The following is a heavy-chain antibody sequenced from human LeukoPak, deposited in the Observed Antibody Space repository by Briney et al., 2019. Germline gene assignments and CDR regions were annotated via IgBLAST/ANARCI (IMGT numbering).Heavy chain of an antibody. J-gene: IGHJ3*02. V-gene: IGHV1-2*02. CDR3: ARSISSGWFHDAFDI. Sequence: ASVKVSCKASGYTFTGYYMHWVRQAPGQGLEWMGWINPNSGGTNYAQKFQGRVTMTRDTSISTAYMELSRLRSDDTAVYYCARSISSGWFHDAFDIWGQGTMVTVSS. D-gene: IGHD6-19*01. CDR1: GYTFTGYY. CDR2: INPNSGGT.